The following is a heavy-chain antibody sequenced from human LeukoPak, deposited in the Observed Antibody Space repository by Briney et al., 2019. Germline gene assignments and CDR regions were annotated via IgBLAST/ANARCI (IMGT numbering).Heavy chain of an antibody. CDR3: ASSTRGDYVPPFDY. CDR2: ITWNGGST. Sequence: GGSLRLFCAASGFTFDDYGMTWVRQAPGKGLEWVSGITWNGGSTGYADSVKGRFTISRDNAKNSLYLQMNSLRVEDTALYYCASSTRGDYVPPFDYWGQGTLVTVSS. V-gene: IGHV3-20*04. CDR1: GFTFDDYG. D-gene: IGHD3-16*01. J-gene: IGHJ4*02.